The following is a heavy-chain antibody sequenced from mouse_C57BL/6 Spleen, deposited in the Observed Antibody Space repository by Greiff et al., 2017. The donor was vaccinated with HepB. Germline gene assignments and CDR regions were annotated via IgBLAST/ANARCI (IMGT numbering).Heavy chain of an antibody. D-gene: IGHD3-2*02. V-gene: IGHV1-55*01. CDR3: VLYSSGYEGDAMDY. CDR1: GYTFTSYW. J-gene: IGHJ4*01. Sequence: VQLQQSGAELVKPGASVKMSCKASGYTFTSYWITWVKQRPGQGLEWIGDIYPGSGSTNYNEKFKSKATLTVDTSSSTAYMQLSSLTSEDSAVYYCVLYSSGYEGDAMDYWGQGTSVTVSS. CDR2: IYPGSGST.